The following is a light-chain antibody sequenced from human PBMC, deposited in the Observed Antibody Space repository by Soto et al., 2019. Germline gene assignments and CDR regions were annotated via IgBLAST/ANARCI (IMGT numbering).Light chain of an antibody. CDR3: QNYNSYSEA. CDR2: KAS. Sequence: DIQMTQSPSTLSGSVGDRVTITCRASQTISSWLAWYQQKPGKAPKLLIYKASTLKSGVPSRFSGSGSGTEFTLTISSLQPHDFATYYCQNYNSYSEAFGQGTKVDIK. CDR1: QTISSW. V-gene: IGKV1-5*03. J-gene: IGKJ1*01.